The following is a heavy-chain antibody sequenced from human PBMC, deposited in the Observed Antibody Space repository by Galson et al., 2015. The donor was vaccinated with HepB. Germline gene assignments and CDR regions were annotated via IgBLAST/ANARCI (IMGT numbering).Heavy chain of an antibody. Sequence: SLRLSCAASGFTFGSYAMTWVRQAPGKGLEWVSAISGSDDSTYFADSGKGRFSIFRDNSKNTLYLQLNSLRAEDTAVYYCAAHTADGESTFDFWGQGTLVTVSS. CDR1: GFTFGSYA. V-gene: IGHV3-23*01. D-gene: IGHD4-17*01. CDR3: AAHTADGESTFDF. J-gene: IGHJ4*02. CDR2: ISGSDDST.